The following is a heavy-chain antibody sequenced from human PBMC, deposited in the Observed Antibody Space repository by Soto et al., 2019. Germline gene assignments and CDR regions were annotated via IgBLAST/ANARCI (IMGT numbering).Heavy chain of an antibody. CDR1: VVTISGYY. CDR2: IYSSGNT. CDR3: ARGKRFYDWFEP. Sequence: KPSETLSLTCSFSVVTISGYYWTCIRQPAGKGLEWIGRIYSSGNTKYNPSLQSRVTMSLDTSNNQFSLRLTSVTAADTAVYYCARGKRFYDWFEPWGQGTLVTVSS. D-gene: IGHD3-3*01. V-gene: IGHV4-4*07. J-gene: IGHJ5*02.